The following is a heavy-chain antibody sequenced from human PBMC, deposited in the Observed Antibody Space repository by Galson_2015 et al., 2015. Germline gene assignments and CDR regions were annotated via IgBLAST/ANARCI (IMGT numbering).Heavy chain of an antibody. CDR1: GYTFTSYY. J-gene: IGHJ4*02. D-gene: IGHD3-22*01. CDR2: INPSGGCT. CDR3: ARDKGYYDSSGYYWELDY. Sequence: SVKVSCKASGYTFTSYYMHWVRQAPGQGLEWMGIINPSGGCTSYAQKFQGRVTMTRDTSTSTVYMELSSLRSEDTAVYYCARDKGYYDSSGYYWELDYWGQGTLVTVSS. V-gene: IGHV1-46*01.